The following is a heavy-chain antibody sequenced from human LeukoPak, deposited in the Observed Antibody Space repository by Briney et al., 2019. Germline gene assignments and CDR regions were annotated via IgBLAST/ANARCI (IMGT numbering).Heavy chain of an antibody. J-gene: IGHJ3*02. Sequence: GGSLRLSCAASGFTFSSYSMNWVRQAPGKGLEWVSSISSSSSYIYYADSVKGRFTISRDNAKNSLYLQMNSLRAEDTAVYYCARAQEYSSSWYDAFDIWGQGTMVTVSS. CDR1: GFTFSSYS. D-gene: IGHD6-13*01. CDR2: ISSSSSYI. V-gene: IGHV3-21*01. CDR3: ARAQEYSSSWYDAFDI.